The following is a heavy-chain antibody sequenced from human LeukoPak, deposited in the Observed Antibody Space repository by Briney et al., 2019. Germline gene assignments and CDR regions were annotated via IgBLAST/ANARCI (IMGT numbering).Heavy chain of an antibody. V-gene: IGHV3-23*01. CDR2: ISGSGGST. J-gene: IGHJ6*03. CDR3: AKAGLGYCSSTSCHRINYYYYYMDV. Sequence: GGSLRLSCTASGLTFSSYAMSWVRQAPGKGLEWVSAISGSGGSTYYADSVKGRFTISRDNSKNTLYLQMNSLRAEDTAVYYCAKAGLGYCSSTSCHRINYYYYYMDVWGKGTTVTVSS. D-gene: IGHD2-2*01. CDR1: GLTFSSYA.